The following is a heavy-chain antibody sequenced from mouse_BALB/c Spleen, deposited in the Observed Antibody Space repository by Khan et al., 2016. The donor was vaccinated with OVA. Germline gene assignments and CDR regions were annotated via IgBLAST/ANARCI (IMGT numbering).Heavy chain of an antibody. CDR2: IYPGNGDT. CDR1: GYSFTSYL. Sequence: VQLKESGTVLARPEASVKMSCKASGYSFTSYLIHWIKQRPGQGLEWIGDIYPGNGDTTHNQKFKDKAKLTAGTSANTAYMELSSLTNEDSAVYYCARGGYSSFAYWGQGTLVTVSA. CDR3: ARGGYSSFAY. V-gene: IGHV1-5*01. J-gene: IGHJ3*01. D-gene: IGHD2-12*01.